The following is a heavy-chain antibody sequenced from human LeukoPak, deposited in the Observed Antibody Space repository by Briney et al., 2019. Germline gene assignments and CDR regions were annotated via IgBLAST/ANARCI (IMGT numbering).Heavy chain of an antibody. CDR1: GYRFTSYW. CDR3: ARHRGRITMVRGVIIKSPYYYYMDV. D-gene: IGHD3-10*01. V-gene: IGHV5-51*01. CDR2: IYPGDSDT. Sequence: GESLKISCKGSGYRFTSYWIGWVRQMPGKGLEWMGIIYPGDSDTRYSPSFQGQVTISADKSISTAYLQWSSLKASDTAMYYCARHRGRITMVRGVIIKSPYYYYMDVWGKGTTVTVSS. J-gene: IGHJ6*03.